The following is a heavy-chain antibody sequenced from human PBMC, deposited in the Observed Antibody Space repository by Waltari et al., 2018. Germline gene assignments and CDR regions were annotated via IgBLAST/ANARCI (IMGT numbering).Heavy chain of an antibody. Sequence: VQLVESGGGLVQPGESLRLSCAVSGFTLSNSWMTWVRQAPGKGLEGVATIKDDGVEKYNVDSVKGRFTISRDNAKNSLCLQMNSLGPEDTAVYYCARGGGAYWGQGTPVIVSS. CDR1: GFTLSNSW. CDR3: ARGGGAY. J-gene: IGHJ4*02. D-gene: IGHD3-10*01. V-gene: IGHV3-7*01. CDR2: IKDDGVEK.